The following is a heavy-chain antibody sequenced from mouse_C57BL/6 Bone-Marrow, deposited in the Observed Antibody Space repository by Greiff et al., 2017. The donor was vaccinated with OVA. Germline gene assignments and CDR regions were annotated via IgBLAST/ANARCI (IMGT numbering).Heavy chain of an antibody. CDR3: ARNYYGSSSYWYFDV. D-gene: IGHD1-1*01. Sequence: LQESGPGLVAPSQSLSITCTVSGFSLTSYAISWVRQPPGKGLEWLGVIWTGGGTNYNSALNSRLSISKDNSKSQVFLKMNSLQTDDTARYYCARNYYGSSSYWYFDVWGTGTTVTVSS. V-gene: IGHV2-9-1*01. J-gene: IGHJ1*03. CDR1: GFSLTSYA. CDR2: IWTGGGT.